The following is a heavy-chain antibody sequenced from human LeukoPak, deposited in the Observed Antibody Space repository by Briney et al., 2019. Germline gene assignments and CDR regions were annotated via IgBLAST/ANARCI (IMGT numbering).Heavy chain of an antibody. V-gene: IGHV4-34*01. CDR3: ARESIAAAAEY. CDR1: GGSFSGYY. J-gene: IGHJ4*02. D-gene: IGHD6-13*01. CDR2: INHSGST. Sequence: PSETLSLTCAVYGGSFSGYYWSWIRQPPGKGLEWIGEINHSGSTNYNPSLKSRVTISVDTSKNQFSLKLSSVTAADTAVYYCARESIAAAAEYWGQGTLVTVSS.